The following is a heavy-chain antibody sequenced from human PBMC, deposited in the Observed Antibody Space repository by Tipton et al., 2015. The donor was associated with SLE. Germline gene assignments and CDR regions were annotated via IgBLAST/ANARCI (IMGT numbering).Heavy chain of an antibody. CDR3: ARGGGNWGLYFDC. CDR2: TNPNSGGP. V-gene: IGHV1-2*06. Sequence: QLVQSGAEVKKPGASVKVSCKASGYTFTGYYMHWVRQAPGQGLEWMGRTNPNSGGPYYADSVKGRFTISRANSKNTLYLQMNSLRAEYTAVYYCARGGGNWGLYFDCWVQGSLFTASS. CDR1: GYTFTGYY. D-gene: IGHD7-27*01. J-gene: IGHJ4*02.